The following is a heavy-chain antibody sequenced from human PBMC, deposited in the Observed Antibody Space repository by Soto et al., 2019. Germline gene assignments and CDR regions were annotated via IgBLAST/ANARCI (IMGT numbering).Heavy chain of an antibody. CDR2: IRINAYGGTT. D-gene: IGHD2-15*01. Sequence: GGSLRLSCTGSGFTFGDYAISWFRQAPGKGLEWVGFIRINAYGGTTEYAASVTGRFTISRDDSKSIAYLQLNSLKTEDTAVYYCTRDQGSWSDYWGQGTLVTGSS. V-gene: IGHV3-49*03. CDR3: TRDQGSWSDY. J-gene: IGHJ4*02. CDR1: GFTFGDYA.